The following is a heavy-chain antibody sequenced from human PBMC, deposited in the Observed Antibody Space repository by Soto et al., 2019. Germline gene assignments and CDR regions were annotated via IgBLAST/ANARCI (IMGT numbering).Heavy chain of an antibody. Sequence: EVQLVESGGGLVQPGGSLRLSCAASGFTFSNYWMHWVRQAPGKGLVWVSRINFDESTTTYADSVQGRFTISRDNAKNTLYLQLSSLRAEDTAIFYCVTVGRTAGHVYHFDDLGQGALVTVSS. CDR2: INFDESTT. CDR3: VTVGRTAGHVYHFDD. J-gene: IGHJ4*02. CDR1: GFTFSNYW. V-gene: IGHV3-74*01. D-gene: IGHD3-16*01.